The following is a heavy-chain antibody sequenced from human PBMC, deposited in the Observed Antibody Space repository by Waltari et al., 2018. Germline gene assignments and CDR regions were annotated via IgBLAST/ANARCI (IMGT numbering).Heavy chain of an antibody. CDR1: GYTFTGYY. V-gene: IGHV1-2*02. D-gene: IGHD6-6*01. CDR2: INPNSGGT. J-gene: IGHJ5*02. Sequence: QVQLVQSGAEVKKPGASVKVSCKASGYTFTGYYMHWVRQAPGQGLEWMGWINPNSGGTNYAQKFQGRVTMTRDTSISTAYMELSRLRSDDTAVYYCARLLEYSSSSAWFDPWGQGTLVTVSS. CDR3: ARLLEYSSSSAWFDP.